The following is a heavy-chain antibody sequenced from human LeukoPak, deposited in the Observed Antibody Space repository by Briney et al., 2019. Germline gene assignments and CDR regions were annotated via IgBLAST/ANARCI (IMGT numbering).Heavy chain of an antibody. CDR1: GGSFSGYY. CDR2: INHSGGT. V-gene: IGHV4-34*01. Sequence: SETLSLTCAVYGGSFSGYYWSWIRQPPGKGLEWIGEINHSGGTNYNPSLKSRVTISVDTSKNQFSLKLSSVTAADTAVYYCASGGWLHQKVFDYWGQGTLVTVSS. J-gene: IGHJ4*02. CDR3: ASGGWLHQKVFDY. D-gene: IGHD5-24*01.